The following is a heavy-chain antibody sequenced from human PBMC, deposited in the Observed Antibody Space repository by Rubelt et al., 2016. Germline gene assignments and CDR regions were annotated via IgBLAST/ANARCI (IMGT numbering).Heavy chain of an antibody. CDR2: ISSSNSI. CDR3: ARPLDY. Sequence: ERGLEWLSYISSSNSIFYADSVKGRFTISRDNGKNSLFLQMNSLRDEDTAVYYCARPLDYWGQGTLVTVSS. V-gene: IGHV3-48*02. J-gene: IGHJ4*02.